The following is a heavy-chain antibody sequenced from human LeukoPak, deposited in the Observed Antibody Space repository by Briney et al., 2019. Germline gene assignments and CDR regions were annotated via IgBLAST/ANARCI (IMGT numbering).Heavy chain of an antibody. D-gene: IGHD6-13*01. CDR2: ISAYNGNT. Sequence: ASVKVSCKASGYTFSSYGISWVRQAPGQGLEWMGWISAYNGNTNYAQKLPGRVTMTTDTSTNTAYMELRSLRSDDTAVYYCARFEGYSSSSWYAFDYWGQGTLVTVSS. CDR3: ARFEGYSSSSWYAFDY. V-gene: IGHV1-18*01. J-gene: IGHJ4*02. CDR1: GYTFSSYG.